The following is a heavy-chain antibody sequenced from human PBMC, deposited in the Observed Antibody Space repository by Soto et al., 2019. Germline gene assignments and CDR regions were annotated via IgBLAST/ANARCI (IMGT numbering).Heavy chain of an antibody. CDR1: GYTFTSYD. CDR2: MNPNSGNT. J-gene: IGHJ5*02. Sequence: ASVKVSCKASGYTFTSYDINWVRQATGQGLEWMGWMNPNSGNTGYAQKFQGRVTMTRNTSISTAYMELSSLRSEDTAVYYCARVLRKTRRPTAHMVRENYNWFDPCGQGTLVTVSS. D-gene: IGHD3-10*01. CDR3: ARVLRKTRRPTAHMVRENYNWFDP. V-gene: IGHV1-8*01.